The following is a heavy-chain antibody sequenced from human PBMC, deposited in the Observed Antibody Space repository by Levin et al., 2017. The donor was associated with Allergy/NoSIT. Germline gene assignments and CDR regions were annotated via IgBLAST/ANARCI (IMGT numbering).Heavy chain of an antibody. CDR1: GGSLRDYF. Sequence: SQTLSLTCAVYGGSLRDYFWIWIRPSPVKGLEWIGEIKYDGFTNYNPSLGSRVAISLDMSKNQFALKLSSVTAADTAVYYCARAWGRGDHFDHWGRGSPVTVSS. V-gene: IGHV4-34*01. CDR2: IKYDGFT. CDR3: ARAWGRGDHFDH. D-gene: IGHD2-21*02. J-gene: IGHJ4*02.